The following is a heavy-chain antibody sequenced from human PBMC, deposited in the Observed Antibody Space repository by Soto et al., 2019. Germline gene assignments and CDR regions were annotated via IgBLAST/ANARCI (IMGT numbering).Heavy chain of an antibody. Sequence: SETLSLTCAVYGGSFSGYYWSWIRQPPGKGLEWIGEINHSGSTNYNPSLKSRVTISVDTSKNQFSLKLSSVTAADTAVYYCARGVGSDIKNIVVVPAAMPTYFDYWGQGTLVTVSS. CDR2: INHSGST. CDR3: ARGVGSDIKNIVVVPAAMPTYFDY. CDR1: GGSFSGYY. D-gene: IGHD2-2*01. J-gene: IGHJ4*02. V-gene: IGHV4-34*01.